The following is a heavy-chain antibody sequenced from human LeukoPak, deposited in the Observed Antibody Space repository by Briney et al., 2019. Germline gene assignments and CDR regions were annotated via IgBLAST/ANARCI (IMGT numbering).Heavy chain of an antibody. Sequence: SETLSLTCTVSGGSNSSSSYYWGWIRQLPGKELEWIGSIYYSGSTYYNPSLKSRVTISVDTSKNQFSLKLSSVTAADTAVYYCARLPGEGGFYYFDYWGQGTLVTVSS. J-gene: IGHJ4*02. V-gene: IGHV4-39*01. CDR1: GGSNSSSSYY. CDR2: IYYSGST. D-gene: IGHD3-16*01. CDR3: ARLPGEGGFYYFDY.